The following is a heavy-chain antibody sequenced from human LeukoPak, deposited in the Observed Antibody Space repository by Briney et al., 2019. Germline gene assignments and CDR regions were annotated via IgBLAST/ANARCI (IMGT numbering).Heavy chain of an antibody. CDR2: IDYSGST. CDR1: GGSVSSSSYY. Sequence: SETLSLTCSVSGGSVSSSSYYWGWIRQPPGKGLEWIGSIDYSGSTYYTPSLKSRVTIARDTSKKQFSLKLSSVTAADTAVYYCASKLTAVAGYFDCWGQGTLVTVSS. CDR3: ASKLTAVAGYFDC. V-gene: IGHV4-39*07. J-gene: IGHJ4*02. D-gene: IGHD6-19*01.